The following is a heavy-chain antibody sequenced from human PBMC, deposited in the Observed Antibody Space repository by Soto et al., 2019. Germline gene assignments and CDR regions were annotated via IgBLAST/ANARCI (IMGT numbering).Heavy chain of an antibody. J-gene: IGHJ4*02. D-gene: IGHD2-2*01. CDR2: IKSWTDGGRV. V-gene: IGHV3-15*02. Sequence: EVPLVESGGALVKPGESLTLSCAASGFTFNSAWMTWVRQAPGKXXXXXXXIKSWTDGGRVDTAAPVKGRFTISRDDSKNTFYLQMNSLKSEDTAVYYCTTWRREKSCTSVSCYGDGAYWGQGTLVTVSS. CDR1: GFTFNSAW. CDR3: TTWRREKSCTSVSCYGDGAY.